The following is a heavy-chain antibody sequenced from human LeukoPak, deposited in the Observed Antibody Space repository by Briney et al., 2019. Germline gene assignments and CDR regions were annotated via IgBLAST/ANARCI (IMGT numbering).Heavy chain of an antibody. D-gene: IGHD2-15*01. CDR2: INPNSGGT. CDR3: ARNPARLRRGYAFDI. Sequence: GASVKVSCKTSGYTFTGYYMHWVRQAPGQGLEWMGWINPNSGGTNYAKKFQGRVTMTRDTSISTAYMELSSLRSEDTAVYYCARNPARLRRGYAFDIWGQGTMVTVSS. V-gene: IGHV1-2*02. J-gene: IGHJ3*02. CDR1: GYTFTGYY.